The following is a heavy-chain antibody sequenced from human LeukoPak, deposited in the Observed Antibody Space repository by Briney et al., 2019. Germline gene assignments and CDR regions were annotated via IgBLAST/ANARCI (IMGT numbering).Heavy chain of an antibody. CDR3: ASGKLTSIAAPYYYYYGMDV. V-gene: IGHV4-59*01. D-gene: IGHD6-6*01. CDR2: IYYSGST. CDR1: LGSISSFY. J-gene: IGHJ6*02. Sequence: SETLSLTCTVSLGSISSFYWSWVRQPPGEGLGWIGYIYYSGSTNYNPSLKSRVTISVDTSKNQFSLKLSSVTAADTAVYYCASGKLTSIAAPYYYYYGMDVWGQGTTVTVSS.